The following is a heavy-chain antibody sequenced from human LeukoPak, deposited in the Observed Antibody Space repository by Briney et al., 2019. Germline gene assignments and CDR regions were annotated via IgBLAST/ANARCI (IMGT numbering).Heavy chain of an antibody. CDR1: GXTFSSYA. D-gene: IGHD3-22*01. Sequence: GGSLRLSCAASGXTFSSYAMSWVRQAPGKGLEWVSAISGSGGSTYYADSVKGRFTISRDNSKNTLYLQMNSLRAEDTAVYYCAKVLKYYYDSSGDHYIDYWGQGTLVTVSS. CDR3: AKVLKYYYDSSGDHYIDY. V-gene: IGHV3-23*01. J-gene: IGHJ4*02. CDR2: ISGSGGST.